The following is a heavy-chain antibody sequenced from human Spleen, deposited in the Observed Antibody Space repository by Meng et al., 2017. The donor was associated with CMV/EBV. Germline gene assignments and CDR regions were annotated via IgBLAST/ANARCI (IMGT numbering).Heavy chain of an antibody. CDR1: GFTFSSYS. CDR3: AREFGSGSYGGDFDY. Sequence: VQLVESGGGLVKPGGSLRLSCAASGFTFSSYSMNCVRQAPGKGLEWVSSISSSSSYIYYADSVKGRFTISRDNAKNSLYLQMNSLRAEDTAVYYCAREFGSGSYGGDFDYWGQGTLVTVSS. CDR2: ISSSSSYI. D-gene: IGHD1-26*01. V-gene: IGHV3-21*01. J-gene: IGHJ4*02.